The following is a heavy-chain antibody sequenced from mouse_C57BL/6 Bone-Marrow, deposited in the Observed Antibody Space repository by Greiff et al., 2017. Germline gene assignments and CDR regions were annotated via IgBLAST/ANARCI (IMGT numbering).Heavy chain of an antibody. CDR3: ARSGGYYVDY. CDR1: GYTFTSYW. CDR2: IDPSDSYT. D-gene: IGHD1-1*02. V-gene: IGHV1-59*01. Sequence: QVQLQHPGAELVRPGTSVKLSCKASGYTFTSYWMHWVKQRPGQGLEWIGVIDPSDSYTNYNQKFKGKATLTVDTSSSTAYMQLSSLTSEDSAVYYCARSGGYYVDYWGQGTTLTVSS. J-gene: IGHJ2*01.